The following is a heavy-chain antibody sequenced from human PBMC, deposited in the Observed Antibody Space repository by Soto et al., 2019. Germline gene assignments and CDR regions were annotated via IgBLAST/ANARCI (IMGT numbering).Heavy chain of an antibody. V-gene: IGHV3-15*07. CDR2: IKSKTDGGTT. CDR3: TTSKDGVSWARGYYYYGMDV. J-gene: IGHJ6*02. Sequence: GGSLRLSCAASGFTFSNAWMNWVRQAPGKGLEWVGRIKSKTDGGTTDYAAPVKGRFTISRDDSKNTLYLRMNSLKTEDTAVYYCTTSKDGVSWARGYYYYGMDVWGQGTTVTVSS. CDR1: GFTFSNAW. D-gene: IGHD2-15*01.